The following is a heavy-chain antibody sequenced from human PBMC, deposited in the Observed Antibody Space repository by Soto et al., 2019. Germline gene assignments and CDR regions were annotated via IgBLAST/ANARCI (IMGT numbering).Heavy chain of an antibody. Sequence: QVQLVQSGAEVKKPGASVKVSCKASGYTFTNYAFSWVRQAPGQGLEWMGWISAYNGNTNYPQKLQGRVTMTTDTSTSTAYIELRSLRSDDTAVYYCARDLAAAGPFDCWGQGTLVTVS. CDR2: ISAYNGNT. D-gene: IGHD6-13*01. CDR3: ARDLAAAGPFDC. V-gene: IGHV1-18*01. J-gene: IGHJ4*02. CDR1: GYTFTNYA.